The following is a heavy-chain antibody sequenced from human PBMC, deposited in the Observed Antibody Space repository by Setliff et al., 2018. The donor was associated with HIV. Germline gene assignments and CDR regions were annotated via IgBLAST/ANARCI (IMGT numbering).Heavy chain of an antibody. Sequence: ASVKVSCKASGYTFTDYYIHWVRQAPGQGLEWMGWINSASGGTNYAQNFQGRVTVTRDTSINTAYVELNSLKSDDTAMYYCARDYYSSGWYDFSDYWGQGTLVTVSS. CDR1: GYTFTDYY. J-gene: IGHJ4*02. V-gene: IGHV1-2*02. CDR2: INSASGGT. D-gene: IGHD6-19*01. CDR3: ARDYYSSGWYDFSDY.